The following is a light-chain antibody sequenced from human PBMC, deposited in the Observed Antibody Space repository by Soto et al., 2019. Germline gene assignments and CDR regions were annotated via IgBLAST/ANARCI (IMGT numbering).Light chain of an antibody. CDR1: QNVRNW. V-gene: IGKV1-5*01. CDR2: DAS. J-gene: IGKJ1*01. CDR3: QHYNSNPWT. Sequence: DIQMTQSPSTLTASVGDRVTITCRASQNVRNWLAWYQQRPGKAPKVVIYDASTLQSGVPSRFSGSGSGTEVTLTISSLQPDDFATYYCQHYNSNPWTFGQGTKVEI.